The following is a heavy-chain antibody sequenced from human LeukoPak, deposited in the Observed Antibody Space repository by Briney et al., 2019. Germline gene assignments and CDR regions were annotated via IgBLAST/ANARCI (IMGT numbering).Heavy chain of an antibody. D-gene: IGHD6-19*01. CDR2: INHSGST. CDR1: GGSFSGYY. CDR3: ARLSGWPNWFDP. Sequence: PSETLSLTCAVYGGSFSGYYWSWIRQPPGKGLEWIGEINHSGSTNYNPSLKSRVTISVDTSKNQFSLKLSSVTAADTAVYYCARLSGWPNWFDPWGQGTLVTVSS. J-gene: IGHJ5*02. V-gene: IGHV4-34*01.